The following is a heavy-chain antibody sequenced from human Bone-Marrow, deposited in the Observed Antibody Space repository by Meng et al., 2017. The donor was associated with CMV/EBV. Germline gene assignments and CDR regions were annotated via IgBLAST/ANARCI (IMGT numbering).Heavy chain of an antibody. CDR2: IIPILGIA. CDR3: ARAGYQLPSGGYNWFDP. CDR1: GDTFSSYA. J-gene: IGHJ5*02. D-gene: IGHD2-2*01. V-gene: IGHV1-69*10. Sequence: SVKVSCKASGDTFSSYAISWVRQAPGQGLEWLGGIIPILGIANYAQTFQGRVTITADKSTSPAYMELSSLRSEDTAVYSCARAGYQLPSGGYNWFDPWGKGTLVTVSS.